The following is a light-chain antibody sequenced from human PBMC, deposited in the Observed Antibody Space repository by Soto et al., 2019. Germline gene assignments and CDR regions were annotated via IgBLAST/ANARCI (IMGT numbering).Light chain of an antibody. CDR2: GAS. V-gene: IGKV3-20*01. J-gene: IGKJ5*01. Sequence: EVVLTQSPGTLSLSPGVRATLSCRASQTVSSNHLIWYQQKPGQAPTLLIYGASSRATGIPDRFSGSASGTDFTLTISKLEPEDFAVYYCQHYGSSPPITFGQGTRLEIK. CDR3: QHYGSSPPIT. CDR1: QTVSSNH.